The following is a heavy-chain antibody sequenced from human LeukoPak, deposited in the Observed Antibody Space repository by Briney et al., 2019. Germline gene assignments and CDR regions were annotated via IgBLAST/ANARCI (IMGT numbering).Heavy chain of an antibody. D-gene: IGHD3-10*01. CDR3: ARADPRDGSGSSPFDY. CDR1: GYSFTSYW. Sequence: GESLKTSCKGSGYSFTSYWIGWVRQMPGKGLEWMGIIYPGDSDTRYSPSFQGQVTISADKSISTAYLQWSSLKAPDTAMYYCARADPRDGSGSSPFDYWGQGTLVTVSS. J-gene: IGHJ4*02. V-gene: IGHV5-51*01. CDR2: IYPGDSDT.